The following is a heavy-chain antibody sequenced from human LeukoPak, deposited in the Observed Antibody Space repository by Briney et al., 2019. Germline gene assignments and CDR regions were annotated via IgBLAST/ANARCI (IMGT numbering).Heavy chain of an antibody. V-gene: IGHV4-59*08. CDR2: VRDNGEN. D-gene: IGHD5-18*01. J-gene: IGHJ3*01. Sequence: SETLSLTCTVSGGSINTFYWSWIRQPPGKGLEWIAYVRDNGENNYNPSLKSRVAISLDAANNQISLRLNFVTAADTAIYYCARQPANTAAFDVWGQGTMVTVSS. CDR1: GGSINTFY. CDR3: ARQPANTAAFDV.